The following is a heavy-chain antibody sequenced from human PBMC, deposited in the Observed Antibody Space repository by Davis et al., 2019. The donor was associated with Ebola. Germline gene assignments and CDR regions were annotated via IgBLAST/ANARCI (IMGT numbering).Heavy chain of an antibody. CDR1: GGSFSGYY. J-gene: IGHJ1*01. Sequence: MPSETLSLTCAVYGGSFSGYYWSWIRQPPGKGLEWIGEINHSGSTNYNPSLKSRVTISVDTFKNQFSLKLSSVTAADTAVYYCARDAPPRYCSGGSCYSQYFQHWGQGTLVTVSS. V-gene: IGHV4-34*01. CDR2: INHSGST. D-gene: IGHD2-15*01. CDR3: ARDAPPRYCSGGSCYSQYFQH.